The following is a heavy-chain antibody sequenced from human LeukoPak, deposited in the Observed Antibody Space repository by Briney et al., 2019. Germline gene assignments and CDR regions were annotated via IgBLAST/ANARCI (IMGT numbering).Heavy chain of an antibody. CDR1: GGSISSYY. D-gene: IGHD3-22*01. V-gene: IGHV4-59*01. J-gene: IGHJ3*02. CDR2: ISDSGDT. CDR3: ARDSYYDSSGYFNDTFDM. Sequence: SETLSLTCTVSGGSISSYYWSWLRQPPGKGLEWIGHISDSGDTNYNPSLKSRITISVDPSKNQFSLKLSSVTAADTAVYYCARDSYYDSSGYFNDTFDMWGQGTVVTVSS.